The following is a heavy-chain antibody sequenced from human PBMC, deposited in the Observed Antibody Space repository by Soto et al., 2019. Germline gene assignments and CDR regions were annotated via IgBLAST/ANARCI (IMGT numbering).Heavy chain of an antibody. J-gene: IGHJ5*02. Sequence: PSETLSLTCAVYGGSFSGYYWSWIRQPPGKGLEWIGEINHSGSTNYNPSLKSRVTISVDTSKNQFSLKLSSVTAADTAVYYCARGRGRLNWFDPWGQGTLVTVS. CDR3: ARGRGRLNWFDP. V-gene: IGHV4-34*01. CDR2: INHSGST. CDR1: GGSFSGYY.